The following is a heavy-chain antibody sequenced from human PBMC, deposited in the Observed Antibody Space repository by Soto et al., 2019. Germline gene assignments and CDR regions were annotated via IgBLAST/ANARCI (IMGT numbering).Heavy chain of an antibody. CDR3: AREYNYDSSGIGFDS. D-gene: IGHD3-22*01. J-gene: IGHJ4*02. CDR1: GDSVSSGSYH. CDR2: LYDSGSS. V-gene: IGHV4-61*01. Sequence: SETLSLTCTVSGDSVSSGSYHWSWIRQPPGKGLEWIGYLYDSGSSNYNPSLKSRVTISADTSKNQFSLKLSSVTAADTAVYYCAREYNYDSSGIGFDSWGQGTLVTVSS.